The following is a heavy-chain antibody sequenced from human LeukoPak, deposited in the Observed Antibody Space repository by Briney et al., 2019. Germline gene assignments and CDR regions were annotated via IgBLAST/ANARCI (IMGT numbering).Heavy chain of an antibody. D-gene: IGHD2-8*01. Sequence: AASVKVSCKASGGTFSSYAISWVRQAPGQGLEWMGGIIPIFGTANYAQKFQGRVTITADESTSTAYMDLSSLSSEDTAVYYCARGVPLGFCTYGVCYPPYYFDYWGQGTLVIASS. CDR1: GGTFSSYA. J-gene: IGHJ4*02. CDR2: IIPIFGTA. CDR3: ARGVPLGFCTYGVCYPPYYFDY. V-gene: IGHV1-69*13.